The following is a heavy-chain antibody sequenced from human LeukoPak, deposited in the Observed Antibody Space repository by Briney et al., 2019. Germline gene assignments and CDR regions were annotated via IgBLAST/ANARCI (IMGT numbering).Heavy chain of an antibody. CDR1: GFTVSSNY. CDR3: ARGGDSSGSIRSAFDI. V-gene: IGHV3-53*01. D-gene: IGHD3-22*01. Sequence: GGSLRLSCAASGFTVSSNYMSWVRQAPGKGLEWVSVISSSGITYSADPVKGRFTISRDNSKNMVCLQMNSLRAEDTAVYYCARGGDSSGSIRSAFDIWGQGTMVTVSS. CDR2: ISSSGIT. J-gene: IGHJ3*02.